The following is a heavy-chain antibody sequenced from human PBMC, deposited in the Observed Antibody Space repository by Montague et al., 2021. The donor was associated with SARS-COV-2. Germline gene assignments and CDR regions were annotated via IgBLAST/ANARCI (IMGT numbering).Heavy chain of an antibody. J-gene: IGHJ4*02. Sequence: SLRLSCAASGFTFGSYCMNWVRQAPGKGLEWVSTISSSSSYIYYADSVKGRFTISRDNAKNSLYLQMNSLRAEDTAVYYCARDPREYSYGDAPYFDYWGQGTLVTVSS. CDR2: ISSSSSYI. D-gene: IGHD5-18*01. V-gene: IGHV3-21*01. CDR1: GFTFGSYC. CDR3: ARDPREYSYGDAPYFDY.